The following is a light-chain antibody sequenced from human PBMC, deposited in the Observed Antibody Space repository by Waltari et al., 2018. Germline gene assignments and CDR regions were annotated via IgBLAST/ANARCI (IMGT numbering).Light chain of an antibody. CDR1: QSVLYIPNNKNF. CDR3: QQYYDTPYT. J-gene: IGKJ2*01. Sequence: DTVMTQSPDSLAVPLGERAPLTCNSSQSVLYIPNNKNFLAWSQQKPGPPPKLLLSWASTRESGVSDRFSGGGSETDFTLTISSLQAEDVAVYYCQQYYDTPYTFGQGTKLEIK. CDR2: WAS. V-gene: IGKV4-1*01.